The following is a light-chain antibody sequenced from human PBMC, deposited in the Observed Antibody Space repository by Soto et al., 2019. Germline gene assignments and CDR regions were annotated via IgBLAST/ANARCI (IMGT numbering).Light chain of an antibody. CDR1: QSVSSIY. CDR2: RAS. J-gene: IGKJ2*01. V-gene: IGKV3-20*01. CDR3: QQYGGSPPYT. Sequence: EIVLTQSPGTLSLSPGERATLSCRASQSVSSIYLAWYQQKPGQAPRLLIYRASSRATGIPDRFRGSGSGTDFTLNISRLEPEDFALYYCQQYGGSPPYTFGQGTKLEIK.